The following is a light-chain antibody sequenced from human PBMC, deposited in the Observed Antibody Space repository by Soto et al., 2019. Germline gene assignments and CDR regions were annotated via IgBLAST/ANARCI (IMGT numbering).Light chain of an antibody. CDR3: QQYGASPLYT. CDR2: GAS. CDR1: QSVSSSY. Sequence: ETVLKQSPGTLSLSPGERTTLSCRTSQSVSSSYLAWYQQKPGQAPRLLIYGASSRATGIPDRFSGSGSGTDFTLTISRLEPVDFAVYYCQQYGASPLYTFGQGTKLEI. V-gene: IGKV3-20*01. J-gene: IGKJ2*01.